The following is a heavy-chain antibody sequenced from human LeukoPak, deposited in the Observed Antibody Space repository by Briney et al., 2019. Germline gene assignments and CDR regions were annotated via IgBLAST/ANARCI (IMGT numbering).Heavy chain of an antibody. Sequence: SETLSLTCTVSGGSISSSSYYWGWIRQPPGKGLEWIGSIYYSGSTYYNPSLKSRVTISVDTSKNQFSLKLSSVTAADTAVYYCARHGPLKPLSTAPHYYYMDVWGKGTTVTVSS. D-gene: IGHD2-2*01. CDR1: GGSISSSSYY. CDR3: ARHGPLKPLSTAPHYYYMDV. J-gene: IGHJ6*03. V-gene: IGHV4-39*01. CDR2: IYYSGST.